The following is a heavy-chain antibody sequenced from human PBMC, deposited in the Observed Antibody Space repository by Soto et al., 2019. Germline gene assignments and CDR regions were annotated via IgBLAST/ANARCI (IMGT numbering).Heavy chain of an antibody. CDR2: ISTSSSDI. Sequence: GGSLRLSCAASGFTFSPYSMTWVRQAPGKGLEWVSSISTSSSDIYYTDSVKGRFTISRDNAKNSLYLQMNSLRAEDTAVYYCARVTNWNYDDGFDIWGQGTMVTVSS. J-gene: IGHJ3*02. D-gene: IGHD1-7*01. CDR3: ARVTNWNYDDGFDI. V-gene: IGHV3-21*01. CDR1: GFTFSPYS.